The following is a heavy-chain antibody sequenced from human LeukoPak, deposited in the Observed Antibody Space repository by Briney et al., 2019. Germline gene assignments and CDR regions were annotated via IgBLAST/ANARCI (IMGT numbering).Heavy chain of an antibody. J-gene: IGHJ4*02. CDR3: ARAYLHLVDY. D-gene: IGHD2-2*01. CDR1: GGSISDYH. V-gene: IGHV4-59*01. CDR2: IYNRGTT. Sequence: SETLSLTCTVSGGSISDYHWTWIRQPPGKALEYIGYIYNRGTTYYNPSLKSRVTISADTSKKQFSLKLTSLTAADTAVYYCARAYLHLVDYWGQGTLVTVSS.